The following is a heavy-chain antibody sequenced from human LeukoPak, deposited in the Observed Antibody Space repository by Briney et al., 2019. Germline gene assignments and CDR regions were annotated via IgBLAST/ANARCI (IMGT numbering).Heavy chain of an antibody. D-gene: IGHD1-26*01. CDR3: ARALRIYYYFDY. J-gene: IGHJ4*02. Sequence: GGSLRLSCAASGFTFSTYSMNWVRQAPGKGLEWVSFISGTSSYIYYADSVKGRFTISRDNAKNSLYLQMNSLRAEDTAVYYCARALRIYYYFDYWGQGTLVTVSS. CDR1: GFTFSTYS. V-gene: IGHV3-21*04. CDR2: ISGTSSYI.